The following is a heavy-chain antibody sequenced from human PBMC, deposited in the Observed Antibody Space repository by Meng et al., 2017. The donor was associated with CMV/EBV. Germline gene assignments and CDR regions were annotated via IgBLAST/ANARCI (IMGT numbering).Heavy chain of an antibody. Sequence: GGSLRLSCAASGLTLSNYVIHWIRQAPGGGLDYVSALGNDGVSKHYADSVKDRFTISRDDSTNMVYLHMGSLTTEDMAVYYCAREAGSSGRAGNFDYWGQGTLVTVSS. J-gene: IGHJ4*02. CDR1: GLTLSNYV. V-gene: IGHV3-64*02. CDR3: AREAGSSGRAGNFDY. CDR2: LGNDGVSK. D-gene: IGHD6-19*01.